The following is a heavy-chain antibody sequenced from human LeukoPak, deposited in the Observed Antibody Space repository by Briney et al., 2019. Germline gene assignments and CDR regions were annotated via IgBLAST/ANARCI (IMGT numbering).Heavy chain of an antibody. CDR1: GGSISSYY. D-gene: IGHD6-13*01. J-gene: IGHJ4*02. CDR2: IYYSGST. CDR3: AREVVAAAGTVDY. Sequence: SETLSLTCTVSGGSISSYYWSWIRQPPGKGLEWIGYIYYSGSTNYNPSLKSRVTISVDTSKNQFSLKLSTVTAADTAVYYCAREVVAAAGTVDYWGQGTLVTVSS. V-gene: IGHV4-59*01.